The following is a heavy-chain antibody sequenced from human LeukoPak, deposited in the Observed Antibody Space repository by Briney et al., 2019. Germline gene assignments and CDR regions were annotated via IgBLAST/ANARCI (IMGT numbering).Heavy chain of an antibody. Sequence: GSLRLSCAASGFTFSSYSMNWVRQAPGKGLEWVSYISSSSSTIYYADSVKGRFTISRDNAKNSLYLQMNSLRAEDTAVYYCAKDRSSSWYGMDVWGQGTTVTVSS. J-gene: IGHJ6*02. D-gene: IGHD6-13*01. V-gene: IGHV3-48*01. CDR3: AKDRSSSWYGMDV. CDR1: GFTFSSYS. CDR2: ISSSSSTI.